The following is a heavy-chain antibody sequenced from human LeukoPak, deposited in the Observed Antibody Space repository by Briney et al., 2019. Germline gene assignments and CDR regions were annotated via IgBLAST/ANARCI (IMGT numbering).Heavy chain of an antibody. CDR1: GGSISSSSYY. CDR3: ARIQRLRGGGDLQFDY. D-gene: IGHD5-12*01. Sequence: RPSETLSLTCTVSGGSISSSSYYWGWIRQPPGKGLEWIGSIYYSGSTYYNPSLKSRVTISVDTSKNQFSLKLSSVTAADTAVYYCARIQRLRGGGDLQFDYWGQGTLVTVSS. CDR2: IYYSGST. J-gene: IGHJ4*02. V-gene: IGHV4-39*01.